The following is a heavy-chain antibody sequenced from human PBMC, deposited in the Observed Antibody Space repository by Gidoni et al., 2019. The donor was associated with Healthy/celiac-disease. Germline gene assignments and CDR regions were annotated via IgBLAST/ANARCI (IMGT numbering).Heavy chain of an antibody. D-gene: IGHD2-21*01. CDR1: GYSFTSYW. J-gene: IGHJ4*02. V-gene: IGHV5-10-1*01. Sequence: EVQLVQSGSEVKKPGESLRISGKVSGYSFTSYWISWVRQMPGKGLGWMGRIDPSDSYTNYSPSFQGHVTISADKSISTAYLQWSSLKASDTAMYYCASQKAYASFDWGQGTLVTVSS. CDR3: ASQKAYASFD. CDR2: IDPSDSYT.